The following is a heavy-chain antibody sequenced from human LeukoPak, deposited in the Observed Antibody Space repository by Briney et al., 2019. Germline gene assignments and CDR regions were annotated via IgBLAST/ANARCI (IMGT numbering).Heavy chain of an antibody. Sequence: SETLSLTCAVSGDSIGGYYWSWIRQHPGKGLEWIGYIYYSGSTYYNPSLKSRVTISVDTSKNQFSLKLSSVTAADTAVYYCARVYSSSWDFDYWGQGTLVTVSS. J-gene: IGHJ4*02. CDR1: GDSIGGYY. CDR3: ARVYSSSWDFDY. D-gene: IGHD6-13*01. CDR2: IYYSGST. V-gene: IGHV4-31*11.